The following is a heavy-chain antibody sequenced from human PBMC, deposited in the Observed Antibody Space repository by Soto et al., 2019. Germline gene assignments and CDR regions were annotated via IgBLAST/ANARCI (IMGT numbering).Heavy chain of an antibody. CDR2: INLGGTTT. V-gene: IGHV1-46*04. CDR1: KNTFTDYF. CDR3: IGEERGMRYFDD. Sequence: QVQLVESGAEVKKPGASVKLSCQASKNTFTDYFIHWVRQAPGQGLEWMALINLGGTTTTYPQKLQDLLTIGEDSATSTVYMELSSLRSEDTAVYYCIGEERGMRYFDDWGQGTLVSVSA. D-gene: IGHD1-1*01. J-gene: IGHJ4*02.